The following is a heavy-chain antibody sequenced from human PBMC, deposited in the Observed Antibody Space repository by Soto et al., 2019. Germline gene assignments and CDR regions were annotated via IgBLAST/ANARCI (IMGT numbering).Heavy chain of an antibody. CDR1: SGSISGYY. CDR3: ARVLTGYWYFDL. D-gene: IGHD7-27*01. CDR2: SYYSGST. Sequence: QVQLQESGPGLVKPSETLSLTCAVSSGSISGYYWCWIRQPPGKGLEWIGYSYYSGSTNYNPSLKSRLTIAVDTSKNQFSPKLSSVTAADTAVYYCARVLTGYWYFDLWGSGTLVIVSS. V-gene: IGHV4-59*01. J-gene: IGHJ2*01.